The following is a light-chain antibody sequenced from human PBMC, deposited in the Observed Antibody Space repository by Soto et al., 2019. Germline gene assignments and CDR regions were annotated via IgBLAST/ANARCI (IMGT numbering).Light chain of an antibody. CDR3: QEYNNWPPYP. CDR2: RAS. V-gene: IGKV3-15*01. CDR1: QGVSSN. J-gene: IGKJ2*01. Sequence: EIVMTQSPATLSVSPGERASLSCMASQGVSSNLAWYQQKPGVPPWLLEYRASTRDTRIPARYSGSGSGTELTLTISSLKSADFAVYFCQEYNNWPPYPFGQGTKVDIK.